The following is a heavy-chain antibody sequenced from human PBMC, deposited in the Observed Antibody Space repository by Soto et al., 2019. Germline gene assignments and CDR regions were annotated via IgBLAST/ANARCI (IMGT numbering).Heavy chain of an antibody. Sequence: PSETLSLTCTVSGGSISSGGYYWSWIRQHPGKGLEWIGYIYYSGSTYYNPSLKSRVTISVDTSKNQFSLKLSSVTAADTAVYYCARDLVVKGNNWFDPWGQGTLVTVSS. D-gene: IGHD3-22*01. CDR2: IYYSGST. CDR1: GGSISSGGYY. J-gene: IGHJ5*02. CDR3: ARDLVVKGNNWFDP. V-gene: IGHV4-31*03.